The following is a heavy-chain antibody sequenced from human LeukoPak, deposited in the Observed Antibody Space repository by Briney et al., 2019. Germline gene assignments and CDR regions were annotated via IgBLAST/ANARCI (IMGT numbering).Heavy chain of an antibody. CDR1: GGSISSYY. V-gene: IGHV4-59*01. Sequence: PSETLSLTCTVSGGSISSYYWSWIRQPPGKGLEWIGYIYYSGSTNYNPSLKSRVTISVDTPKNQFSLKLSSVTAADTAVYYCAREGDYGDYYRRYWFDPWGQGTLVTVSS. D-gene: IGHD4-17*01. CDR3: AREGDYGDYYRRYWFDP. J-gene: IGHJ5*02. CDR2: IYYSGST.